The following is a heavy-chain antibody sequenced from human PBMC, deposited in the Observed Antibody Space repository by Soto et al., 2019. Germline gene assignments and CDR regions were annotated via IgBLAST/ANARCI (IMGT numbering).Heavy chain of an antibody. D-gene: IGHD3-10*01. CDR3: AKDKRVSGSYYIHY. CDR1: GFTFSSYG. J-gene: IGHJ4*02. V-gene: IGHV3-30*18. Sequence: QVQLVESGGGVVQPGRSLRLSCAASGFTFSSYGMHWVRQAPGKGLEWVAVISYDGSNKYYADSVKGRFTISRDNSKNTLYLEMNSLRAEDTAVYYCAKDKRVSGSYYIHYWGQGTLVTVSS. CDR2: ISYDGSNK.